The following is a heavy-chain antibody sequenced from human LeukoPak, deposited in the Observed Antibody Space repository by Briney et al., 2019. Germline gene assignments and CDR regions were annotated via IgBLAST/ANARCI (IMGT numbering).Heavy chain of an antibody. Sequence: ASVRVSCTASGYTFTSYYMHWVRQAPGQGLEWMGIINPSGGSTSYAQKFQGRVTMTRGTSTSTVYMELSSLRSEDTAVYYCARVGVQQGYCSSTSCYIYFDYWGQGTLVTVSS. J-gene: IGHJ4*02. V-gene: IGHV1-46*01. D-gene: IGHD2-2*02. CDR2: INPSGGST. CDR3: ARVGVQQGYCSSTSCYIYFDY. CDR1: GYTFTSYY.